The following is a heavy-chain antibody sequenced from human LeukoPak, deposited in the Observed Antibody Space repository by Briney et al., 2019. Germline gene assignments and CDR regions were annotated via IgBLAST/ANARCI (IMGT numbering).Heavy chain of an antibody. CDR3: AKRGEVSTYYYFES. CDR2: IGSAGGSI. V-gene: IGHV3-23*01. Sequence: GGSLRLSCTASKFTFMNYAMHWVRQAPGKGLEWLSTIGSAGGSIFYADSVKGRFTISRDNSKSTLFLQMDSLRVEDTALYYCAKRGEVSTYYYFESWGQGTLVTVSS. D-gene: IGHD2/OR15-2a*01. CDR1: KFTFMNYA. J-gene: IGHJ4*02.